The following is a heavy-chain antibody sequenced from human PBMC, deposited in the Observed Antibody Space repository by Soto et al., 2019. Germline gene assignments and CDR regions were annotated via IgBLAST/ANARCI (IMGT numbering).Heavy chain of an antibody. CDR2: IRGSGVGT. V-gene: IGHV3-23*01. J-gene: IGHJ4*02. CDR1: GFTFDNYP. CDR3: VRYGDSGTDY. D-gene: IGHD4-17*01. Sequence: EVQLLESGGGLVQPGGSLRLSCAASGFTFDNYPMAWVRQAPGKGLEWVSRIRGSGVGTYYADYVKGRFTISRDNSKASLYLQMNSLRAEDTAVYFCVRYGDSGTDYWGQGTLVTVSS.